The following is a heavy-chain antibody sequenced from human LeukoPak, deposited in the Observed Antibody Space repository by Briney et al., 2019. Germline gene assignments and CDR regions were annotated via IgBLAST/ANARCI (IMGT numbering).Heavy chain of an antibody. CDR1: GGSFSGYF. D-gene: IGHD6-13*01. Sequence: LSETLSLTCAVYGGSFSGYFWSWIRQPPGKGLEWIGEINHSGSTNYNPSLKSRVTISVDTSKNQFSLKLTSVTAADTAVYYYAPRDSGYTFQHWGQGTLVTVSS. CDR3: APRDSGYTFQH. V-gene: IGHV4-34*01. CDR2: INHSGST. J-gene: IGHJ1*01.